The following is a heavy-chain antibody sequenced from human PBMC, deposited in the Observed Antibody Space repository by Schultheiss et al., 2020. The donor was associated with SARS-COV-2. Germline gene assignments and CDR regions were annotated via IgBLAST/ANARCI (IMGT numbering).Heavy chain of an antibody. CDR1: GGSISSYY. CDR2: IYYSGST. J-gene: IGHJ5*02. Sequence: SETLSLTCTVSGGSISSYYWSWIRQPPGKGLEWIGYIYYSGSTYYNPSLKSRVTISVDTSKNQFSLKLSSVTAADTAVYYCARDMGSSWYFSRNWFDPWGQGTLVTVSS. V-gene: IGHV4-59*01. CDR3: ARDMGSSWYFSRNWFDP. D-gene: IGHD6-13*01.